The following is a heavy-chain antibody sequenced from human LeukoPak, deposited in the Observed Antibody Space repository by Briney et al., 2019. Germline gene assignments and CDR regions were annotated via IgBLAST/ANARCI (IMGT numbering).Heavy chain of an antibody. V-gene: IGHV3-23*01. CDR3: ARGQEFDDGLFDS. J-gene: IGHJ4*02. Sequence: GGSLRLSCAASGFSFSSFAMTWVRQAPGKGLEWVSTIRSNGATAYNADSVKGRFTISRDNSKNTVYLQMNSLRVEDTAIYYCARGQEFDDGLFDSWGQGTLVTVSS. D-gene: IGHD1-1*01. CDR1: GFSFSSFA. CDR2: IRSNGATA.